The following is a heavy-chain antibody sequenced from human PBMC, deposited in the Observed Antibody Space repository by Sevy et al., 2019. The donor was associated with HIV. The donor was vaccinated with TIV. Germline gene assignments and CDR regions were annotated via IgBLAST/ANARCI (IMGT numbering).Heavy chain of an antibody. CDR2: INQDGSQK. V-gene: IGHV3-7*01. D-gene: IGHD2-21*01. J-gene: IGHJ4*02. CDR3: ARELWPGDY. CDR1: GFTFSDYF. Sequence: GGSLRLSCAASGFTFSDYFMGWVRKAPGKGPEWIANINQDGSQKNYVDSVKGRFTITRDNAKNLFSLQMNSLRVDDTAVYYCARELWPGDYWGQGTLVTVSS.